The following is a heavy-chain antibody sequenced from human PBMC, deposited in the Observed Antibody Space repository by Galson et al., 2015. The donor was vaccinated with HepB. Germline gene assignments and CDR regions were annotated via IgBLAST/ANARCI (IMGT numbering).Heavy chain of an antibody. CDR2: IYMTGST. CDR1: GFNVSSSY. V-gene: IGHV3-66*03. Sequence: SLRLSCATSGFNVSSSYMTWFRQAPGKGLEWVSLIYMTGSTFYADSVKGRFTISRDNSKNTLFLQMNSLRTEDTAVYYCAKERDVIAADPSLDSWGQGAPVTVSS. D-gene: IGHD2-15*01. CDR3: AKERDVIAADPSLDS. J-gene: IGHJ4*02.